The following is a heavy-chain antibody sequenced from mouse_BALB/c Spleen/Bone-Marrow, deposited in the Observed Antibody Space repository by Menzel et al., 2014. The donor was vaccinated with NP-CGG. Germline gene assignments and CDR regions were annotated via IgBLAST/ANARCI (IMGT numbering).Heavy chain of an antibody. J-gene: IGHJ2*01. Sequence: QVHVKQSGAELVKPGASVKLSCKASGYTFTSYWMHWVKQRPGQGLEWIGEIDPGTGRTDYNKKFKSRATLTVDKSSSTAYMHLSSLTPEDSAVYYCARINGYDYWGQGTTLTVSS. CDR2: IDPGTGRT. V-gene: IGHV1S81*02. D-gene: IGHD2-2*01. CDR1: GYTFTSYW. CDR3: ARINGYDY.